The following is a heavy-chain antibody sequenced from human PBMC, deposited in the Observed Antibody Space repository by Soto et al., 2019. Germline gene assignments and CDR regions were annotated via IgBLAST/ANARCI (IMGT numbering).Heavy chain of an antibody. J-gene: IGHJ4*02. CDR2: IYYSGST. CDR1: VGSISSSSYY. D-gene: IGHD3-10*01. Sequence: SETLSLTCTVSVGSISSSSYYWGWIRQPPGKGLEWIGSIYYSGSTYYNPSLKSRVTISVDTSKNQFSLKLSSVTAADTAVYYCARLVSRGSGSYVDYWGQGTLVTVSS. V-gene: IGHV4-39*01. CDR3: ARLVSRGSGSYVDY.